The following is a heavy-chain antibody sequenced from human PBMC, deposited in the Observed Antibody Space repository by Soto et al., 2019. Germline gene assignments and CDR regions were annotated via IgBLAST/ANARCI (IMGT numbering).Heavy chain of an antibody. CDR3: AKTNVDDEVWSGYCGHYYHYGMDV. J-gene: IGHJ6*02. CDR2: FSGSGGST. Sequence: SRSCSLAGLPFWSCRTMWLGRGKGPGREWGQGFSGSGGSTYYADSVKRRVTIPRDKSKNTLYLQMNSLRAEDTAVYYCAKTNVDDEVWSGYCGHYYHYGMDVWVQGTTV. V-gene: IGHV3-23*01. D-gene: IGHD3-3*01. CDR1: GLPFWSCR.